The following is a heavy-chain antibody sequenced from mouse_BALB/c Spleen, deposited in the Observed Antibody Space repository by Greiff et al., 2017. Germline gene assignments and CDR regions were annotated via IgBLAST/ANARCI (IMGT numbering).Heavy chain of an antibody. CDR3: ARRNGNYGAMDY. D-gene: IGHD2-1*01. CDR1: GFTFSSYT. CDR2: ISNGGGST. J-gene: IGHJ4*01. Sequence: EVHLVESGGGLVQPGGSLKLSCAASGFTFSSYTMSWVRQTPEKRLEWVAYISNGGGSTYYPDTVKGRFTISRDNAKNTLYLQMISLKSEDTAMYYCARRNGNYGAMDYWGQGTSVTVSS. V-gene: IGHV5-12-2*01.